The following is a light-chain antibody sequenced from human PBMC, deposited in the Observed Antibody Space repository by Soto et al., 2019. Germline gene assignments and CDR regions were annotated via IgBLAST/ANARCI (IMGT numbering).Light chain of an antibody. Sequence: QSVLTQPRSVSGSTGQSVTISCTGTSSDIGSYNRVSWFQQPPGEAPKLIIYDVTKRPSGVPDRFSGSKSGNTASLTISGLQAEDEADYYCCSHADTYTVLFGGGTKLTVL. V-gene: IGLV2-11*01. CDR3: CSHADTYTVL. J-gene: IGLJ2*01. CDR1: SSDIGSYNR. CDR2: DVT.